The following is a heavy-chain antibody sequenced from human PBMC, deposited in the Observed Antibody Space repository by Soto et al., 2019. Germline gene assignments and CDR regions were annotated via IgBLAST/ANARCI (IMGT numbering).Heavy chain of an antibody. D-gene: IGHD6-13*01. Sequence: RRLSCAASGFTFSSYGMHWVRQAPGKGLEWVAVISYDGSNKYYADSVKGRFTISRDNSKNTLYLQMNSLRAEDTAVYYCANLLAAAGWYYYYYYGMDVWGQGTTVTVSS. CDR3: ANLLAAAGWYYYYYYGMDV. CDR2: ISYDGSNK. V-gene: IGHV3-30*18. CDR1: GFTFSSYG. J-gene: IGHJ6*02.